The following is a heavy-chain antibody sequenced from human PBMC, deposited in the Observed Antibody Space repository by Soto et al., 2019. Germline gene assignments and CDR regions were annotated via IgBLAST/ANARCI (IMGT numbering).Heavy chain of an antibody. D-gene: IGHD2-21*02. Sequence: ASVKVSCKASGYTFSSYYMNWVRQAPGQGLEWLGIINPSGGYTTYAQRFLGRVTMTSDTSTSTVHMELGSLTSEDTAVYYCARGGGIVVVTAPYXHWGQGTLVTVSS. CDR1: GYTFSSYY. CDR2: INPSGGYT. V-gene: IGHV1-46*03. J-gene: IGHJ4*02. CDR3: ARGGGIVVVTAPYXH.